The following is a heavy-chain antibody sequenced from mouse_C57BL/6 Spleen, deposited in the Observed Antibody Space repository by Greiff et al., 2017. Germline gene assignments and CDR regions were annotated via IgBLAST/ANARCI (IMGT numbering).Heavy chain of an antibody. J-gene: IGHJ4*01. CDR2: IYPGSGNT. CDR3: ARWDGNYDAMDY. Sequence: QVQLQQSGPELVKPGASVKISCKASGYSFTSYYIHWVKQRPGQGLEWIGWIYPGSGNTKYNEKFKGKATLTADTSSSTAYMQLSSLTSEDSAVYYCARWDGNYDAMDYWGQGTSVTVSS. CDR1: GYSFTSYY. D-gene: IGHD2-1*01. V-gene: IGHV1-66*01.